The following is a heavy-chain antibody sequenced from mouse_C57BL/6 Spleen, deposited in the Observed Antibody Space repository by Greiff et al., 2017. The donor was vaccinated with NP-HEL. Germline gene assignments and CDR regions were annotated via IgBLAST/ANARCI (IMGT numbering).Heavy chain of an antibody. D-gene: IGHD1-1*01. J-gene: IGHJ4*01. CDR3: ARGGTTVVAVYYYAMDY. V-gene: IGHV1-72*01. Sequence: QVQLQQSGAELVKPGASVKLSCKASGYTFTSYWMHWVKQRPGRGLEWIGRIDPNSGGTKYNEKFKSKATLTVDKPSSTAYMQLSSLTSEDSAVYYCARGGTTVVAVYYYAMDYWGQGTSVTVSS. CDR1: GYTFTSYW. CDR2: IDPNSGGT.